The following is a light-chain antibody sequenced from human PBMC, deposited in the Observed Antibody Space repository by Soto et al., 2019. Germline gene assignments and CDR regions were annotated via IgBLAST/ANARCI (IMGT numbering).Light chain of an antibody. J-gene: IGKJ1*01. CDR3: XXXDNSLWT. V-gene: IGKV3-20*01. CDR1: QNVRSSY. CDR2: GAS. Sequence: EIVLTQSPGTLSLSPGERATLFCRANQNVRSSYLVWYQHKPGQAPRLLIYGASTRASGIPDRFSGSGSGTDFTLTINRLEPEXXXVXXXXXXDNSLWTFGQGTKVQIK.